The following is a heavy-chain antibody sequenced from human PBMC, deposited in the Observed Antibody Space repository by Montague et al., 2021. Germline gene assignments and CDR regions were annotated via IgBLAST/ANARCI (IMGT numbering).Heavy chain of an antibody. J-gene: IGHJ6*02. V-gene: IGHV4-59*01. CDR3: AVTNPYYYYGMDV. D-gene: IGHD1-14*01. Sequence: SETLSLTRSVSGASISDYYWGWIRQPPGKGLEWIGYIYYSRRTNYNPSLKSRVTISVDTSKNQFSLKLSSVTAADTAFYYCAVTNPYYYYGMDVWGQGTTVTVSS. CDR2: IYYSRRT. CDR1: GASISDYY.